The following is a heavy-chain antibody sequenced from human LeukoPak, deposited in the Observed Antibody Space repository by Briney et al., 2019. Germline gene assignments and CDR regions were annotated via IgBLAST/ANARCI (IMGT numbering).Heavy chain of an antibody. Sequence: GGSLRLSCAASGFTFSSYGMHWVRQAPGKGLEWVAFIRYDGSNKHYADSVKGRFTISRDNSKNTLYLQMNSLGPEDTAVYYCARDPYSGNYGNYYYYYMDVWGKGTTVTISS. D-gene: IGHD1-26*01. CDR1: GFTFSSYG. CDR3: ARDPYSGNYGNYYYYYMDV. CDR2: IRYDGSNK. J-gene: IGHJ6*03. V-gene: IGHV3-30*02.